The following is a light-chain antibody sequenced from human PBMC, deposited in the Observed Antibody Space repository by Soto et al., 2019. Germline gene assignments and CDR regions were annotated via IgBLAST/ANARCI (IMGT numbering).Light chain of an antibody. Sequence: QSALTQPASVSGSPGQSITVSCTGTSSDVGGYNYVSWYQHQPGTAPKLMIYEVSNRPSGVSHRFSGSKSGNTASLTISGLQAEDEADYYCVSYTSSSTLSVFGTGTKLTVL. CDR1: SSDVGGYNY. CDR2: EVS. J-gene: IGLJ1*01. V-gene: IGLV2-14*01. CDR3: VSYTSSSTLSV.